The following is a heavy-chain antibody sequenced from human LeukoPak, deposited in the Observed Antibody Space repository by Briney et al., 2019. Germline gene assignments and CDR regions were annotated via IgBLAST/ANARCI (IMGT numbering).Heavy chain of an antibody. V-gene: IGHV1-8*02. D-gene: IGHD3-16*02. CDR2: MNPNSGNT. Sequence: GASVRVSCKASGYTFTSYYMHWVRQAPGQGLEWMGWMNPNSGNTDYAQKFQGRVTITRNTSISTAYMELSSLRSEDTAVYYCARGGFAFGGVIARNWFDPWGQGTLVTVSS. J-gene: IGHJ5*02. CDR1: GYTFTSYY. CDR3: ARGGFAFGGVIARNWFDP.